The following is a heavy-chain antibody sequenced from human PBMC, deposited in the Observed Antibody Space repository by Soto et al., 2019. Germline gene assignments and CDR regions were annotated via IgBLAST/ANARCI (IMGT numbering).Heavy chain of an antibody. V-gene: IGHV5-51*01. CDR1: VYSFITCW. D-gene: IGHD6-13*01. CDR2: IYSGDSKT. J-gene: IGHJ4*02. Sequence: RWEALKISCKCSVYSFITCWIGGLRQTPGKCLERIGSIYSGDSKTRYSPSFQGQVTISADKSISTAYLQWSSLEASDTAMYYCATWRSSSWFDYWGQGTLVTVS. CDR3: ATWRSSSWFDY.